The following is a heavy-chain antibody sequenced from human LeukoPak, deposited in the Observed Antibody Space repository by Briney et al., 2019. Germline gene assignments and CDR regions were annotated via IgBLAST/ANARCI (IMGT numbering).Heavy chain of an antibody. CDR1: GYTFTDYY. D-gene: IGHD3-10*01. CDR2: INPKNGGT. Sequence: ASVKVSCKPSGYTFTDYYIHWIRQAPGQGLEWMGWINPKNGGTNFAQKFADRVTFTGDTSLTTAYMELKRLRFDDTAVYYCARGTVLLWFGSLRHSHMDVWGMGTTVIISS. J-gene: IGHJ6*03. V-gene: IGHV1-2*02. CDR3: ARGTVLLWFGSLRHSHMDV.